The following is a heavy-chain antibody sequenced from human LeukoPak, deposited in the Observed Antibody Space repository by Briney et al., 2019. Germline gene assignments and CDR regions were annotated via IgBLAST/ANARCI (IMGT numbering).Heavy chain of an antibody. CDR3: AKVRPVWELYGSLDY. D-gene: IGHD1-26*01. CDR1: GFTFSSYG. CDR2: ISYDGSNK. Sequence: GGSLRLSCAASGFTFSSYGMHWVRQAPGKGLEWVAVISYDGSNKYYADSVKGRFTIPRDNSKNTLYLQMNSLRAEDTAVYYCAKVRPVWELYGSLDYWGQGTLVTVSS. J-gene: IGHJ4*02. V-gene: IGHV3-30*18.